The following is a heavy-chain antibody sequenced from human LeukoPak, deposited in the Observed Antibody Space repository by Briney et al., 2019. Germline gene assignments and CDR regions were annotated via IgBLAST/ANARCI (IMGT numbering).Heavy chain of an antibody. V-gene: IGHV4-59*12. D-gene: IGHD3-22*01. CDR2: IYYSGST. Sequence: SETLSLTCTDSGGSISSYYWSWIRQPPGKGLEWIGYIYYSGSTYYNPSLKSRVTISVDTSKNQFSLKLSSVTAADTAVYYCARVGGYYYDSSGYYYDYWGQGTLVTVSS. CDR1: GGSISSYY. J-gene: IGHJ4*02. CDR3: ARVGGYYYDSSGYYYDY.